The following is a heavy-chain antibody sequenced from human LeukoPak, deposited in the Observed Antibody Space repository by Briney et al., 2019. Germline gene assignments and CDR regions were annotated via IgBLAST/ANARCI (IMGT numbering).Heavy chain of an antibody. CDR3: ARDLGQTYYYDSSGLDY. J-gene: IGHJ4*02. CDR1: GYTFTVYY. D-gene: IGHD3-22*01. Sequence: ASVKVSCKASGYTFTVYYMHWVRQAPGQGLEWMGWINPYSGDTNYAQKFQGRVTMTRDTSISTAYMELSRLRSDDTAVYYCARDLGQTYYYDSSGLDYWGQGTLVTVSS. V-gene: IGHV1-2*02. CDR2: INPYSGDT.